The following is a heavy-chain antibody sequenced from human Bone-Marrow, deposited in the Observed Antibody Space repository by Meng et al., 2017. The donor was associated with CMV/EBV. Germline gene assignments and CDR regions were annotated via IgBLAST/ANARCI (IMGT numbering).Heavy chain of an antibody. Sequence: GGSLRLSCAASGFTFSSYAMSWVRQAPGKGLEWVSAISGSGGSTYYADSVKGRFTISRDNSKNPLYLQMNSLRAEDTAVYYCAKDTRSVTIFGVGLFDPWGQGTLVTVSS. CDR2: ISGSGGST. D-gene: IGHD3-3*01. CDR1: GFTFSSYA. J-gene: IGHJ5*02. V-gene: IGHV3-23*01. CDR3: AKDTRSVTIFGVGLFDP.